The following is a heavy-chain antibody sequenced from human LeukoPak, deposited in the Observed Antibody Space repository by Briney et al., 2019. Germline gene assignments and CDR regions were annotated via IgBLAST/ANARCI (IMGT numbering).Heavy chain of an antibody. CDR3: AKGSDILTGSRNWYFDL. CDR2: ISWNSGSI. J-gene: IGHJ2*01. D-gene: IGHD3-9*01. CDR1: GFTFDDYA. V-gene: IGHV3-9*01. Sequence: PGGSLRLSCAASGFTFDDYAMHWVRQAPGKGLEWVSGISWNSGSIGYADSVKGRFTISRDNAKNSLYLQMNSLRAEDTALYYCAKGSDILTGSRNWYFDLWGRGTLVTVSS.